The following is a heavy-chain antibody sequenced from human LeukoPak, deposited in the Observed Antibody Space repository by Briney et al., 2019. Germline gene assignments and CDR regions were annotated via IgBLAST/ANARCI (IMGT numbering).Heavy chain of an antibody. Sequence: PGGSLRLSCTASGFPFSTYWMHWVRQAPGNGLLWVSRINTEGSFTDYADPVKGRFTISRDNAKNTLYLQMHSLRAEDTAVYYCAGALAPAAPFDSRGQGTLVIVSS. D-gene: IGHD2-2*01. CDR2: INTEGSFT. CDR1: GFPFSTYW. CDR3: AGALAPAAPFDS. J-gene: IGHJ4*02. V-gene: IGHV3-74*01.